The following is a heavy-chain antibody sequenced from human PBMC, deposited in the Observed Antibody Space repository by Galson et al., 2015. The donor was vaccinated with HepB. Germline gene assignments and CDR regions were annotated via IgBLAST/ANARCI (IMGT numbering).Heavy chain of an antibody. Sequence: SVKVSCKASGGTFSSYAISWVRQAPGQGLEWMGGIIPIFGTANYAQKFQGRVTITADESTSTAYMELSSLRSEDTAVYYCARQTGGNDYYYYGMDVWGQGTTVTVSS. CDR1: GGTFSSYA. CDR3: ARQTGGNDYYYYGMDV. V-gene: IGHV1-69*13. D-gene: IGHD3-10*01. CDR2: IIPIFGTA. J-gene: IGHJ6*02.